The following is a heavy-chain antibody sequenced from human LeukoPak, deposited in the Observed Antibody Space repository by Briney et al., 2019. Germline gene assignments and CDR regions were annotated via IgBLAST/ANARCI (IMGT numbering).Heavy chain of an antibody. CDR2: ISYDGSNK. V-gene: IGHV3-30*18. D-gene: IGHD6-19*01. Sequence: GGSLRLSCAASGFTFSSYGMHWVRQAPGKGLEWVAVISYDGSNKYYADSVKGRFTISRDNSKNTLYLQMNSLRAEDTAVYYCAKGDPIDSSGWYQTFDHRGQGTLVTVST. CDR3: AKGDPIDSSGWYQTFDH. J-gene: IGHJ4*02. CDR1: GFTFSSYG.